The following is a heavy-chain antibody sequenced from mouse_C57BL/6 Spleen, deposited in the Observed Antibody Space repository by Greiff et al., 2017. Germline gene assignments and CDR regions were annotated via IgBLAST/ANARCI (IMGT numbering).Heavy chain of an antibody. CDR1: GYTFTSYW. V-gene: IGHV1-61*01. CDR3: ARAYDYERAWFAY. Sequence: QVQLQQPGAELVRPGSSVKLSCKASGYTFTSYWMDWVKQRPGQGLEWIGNIYPSDSETHYNQKFKDKATLTVDKSSSTAYMLLSSLTSEDAAVYYCARAYDYERAWFAYWGQGTLVTVSA. J-gene: IGHJ3*01. D-gene: IGHD2-4*01. CDR2: IYPSDSET.